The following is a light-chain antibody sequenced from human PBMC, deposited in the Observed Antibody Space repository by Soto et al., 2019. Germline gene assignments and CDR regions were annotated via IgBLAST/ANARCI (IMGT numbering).Light chain of an antibody. J-gene: IGKJ5*01. V-gene: IGKV3-11*01. Sequence: EVVLKQSPVTLSLTPGERATLSCRASQSVSSYLAWYQQKPGQAPRLLIYDVSNRATGIPARFSGSGSGTDFTLTISSLEPEDFAVYYCQQRNYWQVTFGQGTRLEIK. CDR1: QSVSSY. CDR2: DVS. CDR3: QQRNYWQVT.